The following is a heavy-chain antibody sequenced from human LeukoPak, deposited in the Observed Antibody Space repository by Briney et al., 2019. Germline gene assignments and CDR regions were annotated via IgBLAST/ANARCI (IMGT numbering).Heavy chain of an antibody. CDR3: ARGIVGTTMGRY. J-gene: IGHJ4*02. V-gene: IGHV3-74*01. CDR2: INTDGSGT. Sequence: GGSLRLSCAASGFTFSTYWMHWVRQAPGKGLVWVSRINTDGSGTIYADSVKGRFTISRDNAKNTVYLQMNSPRVEDTAVYYCARGIVGTTMGRYWGQGTLVTVSS. CDR1: GFTFSTYW. D-gene: IGHD1-26*01.